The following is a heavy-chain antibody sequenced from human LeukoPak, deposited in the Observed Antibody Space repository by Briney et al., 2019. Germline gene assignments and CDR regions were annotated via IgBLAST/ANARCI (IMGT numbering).Heavy chain of an antibody. V-gene: IGHV4-39*01. CDR3: ARQVYSGTHYFVY. D-gene: IGHD1-26*01. CDR2: IYYGGTT. Sequence: PSETLSLTCTVSGGSISSRSCCWGWIRQPPGKGLEWIRTIYYGGTTYYNPSLKSRVTISVDTSKNQFSLRLSSVTAADTAVYYCARQVYSGTHYFVYWGQGTLVTVSS. CDR1: GGSISSRSCC. J-gene: IGHJ4*02.